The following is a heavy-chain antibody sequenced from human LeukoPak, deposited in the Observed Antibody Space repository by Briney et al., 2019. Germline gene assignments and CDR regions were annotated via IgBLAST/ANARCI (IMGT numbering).Heavy chain of an antibody. J-gene: IGHJ6*03. CDR1: GFTFSSSF. CDR3: AKNRGREYHSYYMDV. CDR2: INPGNIT. Sequence: GGSLRLSCVASGFTFSSSFMDWVRQVPGKGLAWVSRINPGNITTYADSVKGRFTISRDNAKNTLYLQMNSLRAEDTAVYYCAKNRGREYHSYYMDVWGKGTTVTVAS. V-gene: IGHV3-74*01. D-gene: IGHD2-2*01.